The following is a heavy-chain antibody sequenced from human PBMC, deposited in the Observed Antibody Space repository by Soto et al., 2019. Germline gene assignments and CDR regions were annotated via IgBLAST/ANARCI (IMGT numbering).Heavy chain of an antibody. CDR2: IKSKFDGGTA. Sequence: PGGSLRLSCAASGFTFSNAWMSWVRQAPGKGLESVGRIKSKFDGGTADYAAPVKGRFTILRDDSKNTLYLQLNSLKTEGTAVYWCTTLTVNQPLDCWGQGTLVTVSS. CDR1: GFTFSNAW. CDR3: TTLTVNQPLDC. J-gene: IGHJ4*02. V-gene: IGHV3-15*01. D-gene: IGHD4-4*01.